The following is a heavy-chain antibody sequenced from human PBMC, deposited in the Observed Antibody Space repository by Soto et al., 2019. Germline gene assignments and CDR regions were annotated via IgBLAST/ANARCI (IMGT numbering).Heavy chain of an antibody. D-gene: IGHD6-13*01. Sequence: GESLKISCKGSGYSFTSYWISWVRQMPGKGLEWMGRIDPSDSYTNYSPSFQGHVTISADKSISTAYLQWSSLKASDTAMYYCARHPPGEGHIAAAAIDAFDIWGQGTMVTVSS. CDR2: IDPSDSYT. V-gene: IGHV5-10-1*01. CDR3: ARHPPGEGHIAAAAIDAFDI. J-gene: IGHJ3*02. CDR1: GYSFTSYW.